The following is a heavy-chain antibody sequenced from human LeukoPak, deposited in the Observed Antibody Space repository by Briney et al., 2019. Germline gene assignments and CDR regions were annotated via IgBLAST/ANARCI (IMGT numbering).Heavy chain of an antibody. V-gene: IGHV3-21*01. CDR1: GFTFSSYS. CDR2: ISSSSSYI. Sequence: AGGSLRLSCPASGFTFSSYSMNWARHPPGKGREWVSSISSSSSYIYYADSVKGRFTISRDNAKNSLYLQMNSLRAEDTAVYYCARSSNYGDSWRSDYWGQGTLVTVSS. J-gene: IGHJ4*02. D-gene: IGHD4-17*01. CDR3: ARSSNYGDSWRSDY.